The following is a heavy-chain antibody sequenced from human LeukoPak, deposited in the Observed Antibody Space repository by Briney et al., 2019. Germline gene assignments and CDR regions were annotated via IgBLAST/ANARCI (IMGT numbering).Heavy chain of an antibody. Sequence: SVKVSCKASGGTFSSYAISWVRQAPGQGLEWMGRIIPIFGTANYAQKFQGRVTITTDESTSTAYMELSSLRSEDTAVYYCARGGGATELDDYWGQGTLVTVSS. CDR1: GGTFSSYA. D-gene: IGHD5-12*01. V-gene: IGHV1-69*05. J-gene: IGHJ4*02. CDR2: IIPIFGTA. CDR3: ARGGGATELDDY.